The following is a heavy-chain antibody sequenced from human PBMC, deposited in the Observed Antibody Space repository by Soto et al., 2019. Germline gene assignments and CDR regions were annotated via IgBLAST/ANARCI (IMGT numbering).Heavy chain of an antibody. V-gene: IGHV4-31*03. Sequence: QVELQESGPGLVKPSQTLSLTCTVSGAAISSGGHYWTWIRQHPGKGLEWLGYIDYSGTTYYNPSLKSRVTISLDTSKTQFSLRLSSVTAADTAVFYCARVSKQGARLDFWGQGTLVTVSS. CDR2: IDYSGTT. CDR1: GAAISSGGHY. J-gene: IGHJ4*02. D-gene: IGHD2-21*02. CDR3: ARVSKQGARLDF.